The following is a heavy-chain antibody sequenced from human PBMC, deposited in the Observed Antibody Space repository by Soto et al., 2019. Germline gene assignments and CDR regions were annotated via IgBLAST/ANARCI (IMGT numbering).Heavy chain of an antibody. CDR2: ISTYKGNT. Sequence: QVQLVQSGAEVKKPGASVKGSCKASGYTFTSYGISWVRQAPGQRLEWMGWISTYKGNTKYAQKLQGRVTMTTDTSTRTAYMELRSLRSDDTAVFYCAREMVRGVGSAYWGQGTLVTVSS. CDR1: GYTFTSYG. D-gene: IGHD3-10*01. J-gene: IGHJ4*02. V-gene: IGHV1-18*01. CDR3: AREMVRGVGSAY.